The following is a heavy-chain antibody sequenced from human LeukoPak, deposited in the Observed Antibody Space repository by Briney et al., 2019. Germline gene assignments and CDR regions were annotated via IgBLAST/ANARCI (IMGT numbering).Heavy chain of an antibody. CDR1: GFTVSSNY. J-gene: IGHJ3*02. V-gene: IGHV3-21*01. CDR2: ISSSSSYI. Sequence: GGSLRLSCAASGFTVSSNYMSWVRQAPGKGLEWVSSISSSSSYIYYADSVKGRFTISRDNAKNSLYLQMNSLRAEDTAVYYCARDPKHTIVVVSDDAFDIWGQGTMVTVSS. CDR3: ARDPKHTIVVVSDDAFDI. D-gene: IGHD3-22*01.